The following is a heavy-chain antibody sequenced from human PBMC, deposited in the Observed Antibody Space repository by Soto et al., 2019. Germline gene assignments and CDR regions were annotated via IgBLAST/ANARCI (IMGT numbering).Heavy chain of an antibody. CDR2: MNPNSGNT. J-gene: IGHJ5*02. Sequence: QVQLVQSGAEVKKPGASVKVSCKASGYTFTSYDINWVRQATGQGLERMGWMNPNSGNTGYAQKFLGRVTITRNTSIITAYMVRSSLRSEDTAVYYWASENAAAGTGWFDPWRQGTLVTVSS. CDR1: GYTFTSYD. D-gene: IGHD6-13*01. V-gene: IGHV1-8*01. CDR3: ASENAAAGTGWFDP.